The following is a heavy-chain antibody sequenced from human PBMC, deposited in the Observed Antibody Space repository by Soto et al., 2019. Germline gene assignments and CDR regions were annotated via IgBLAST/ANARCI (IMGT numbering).Heavy chain of an antibody. Sequence: GGSLRLSCEASGFTLSSYTMNWVRQAPGKGLEWVSSISSSSSYIYYADSVKGRFTVSRDNAKNSLYLQMNSLRAEDTAVYYCARAPPGYCSGASCYYYYMDVWGKGTTVTVSS. CDR2: ISSSSSYI. CDR3: ARAPPGYCSGASCYYYYMDV. D-gene: IGHD2-15*01. J-gene: IGHJ6*03. V-gene: IGHV3-21*01. CDR1: GFTLSSYT.